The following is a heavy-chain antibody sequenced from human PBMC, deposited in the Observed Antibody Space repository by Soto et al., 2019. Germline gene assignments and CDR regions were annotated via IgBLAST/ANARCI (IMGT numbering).Heavy chain of an antibody. J-gene: IGHJ6*02. CDR2: ISGSGGST. CDR1: GFTFSSYA. Sequence: GGSLRLSCAASGFTFSSYAMSWVRQAPGKGLEWVSAISGSGGSTYYADSVKGRFTISRDDSKNSLYLQMNSLRTEDTALYYCAKDMGTPPSYGMDVWGQGTTVTVSS. V-gene: IGHV3-23*01. CDR3: AKDMGTPPSYGMDV. D-gene: IGHD5-18*01.